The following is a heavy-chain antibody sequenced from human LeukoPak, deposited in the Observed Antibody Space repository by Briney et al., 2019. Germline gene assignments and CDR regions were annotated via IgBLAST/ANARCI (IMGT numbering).Heavy chain of an antibody. J-gene: IGHJ4*02. D-gene: IGHD5-12*01. CDR3: AIRKSGNAIDY. V-gene: IGHV3-NL1*01. Sequence: GGSLRLSCAASGFTFNSYGIHWVRQAPGKGLEWVSVIYSGGSTYYADSVKGRFSISRDKSKNTLYLQMNSLRAEDTAVYYCAIRKSGNAIDYWGQGTLVTVSS. CDR2: IYSGGST. CDR1: GFTFNSYG.